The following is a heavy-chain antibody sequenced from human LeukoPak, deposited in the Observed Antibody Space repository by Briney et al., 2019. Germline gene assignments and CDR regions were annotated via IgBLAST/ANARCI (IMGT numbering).Heavy chain of an antibody. CDR1: GYIFSSYY. Sequence: ASVKVSCKASGYIFSSYYMHWVRQVPGQGFEWMGVINPSGGGATYAQKFQGRVTMSRDTSTSTIYMELTSLRSEDTAVYYCARDIVGRDTDAENFQHWGQGTLVTVSS. CDR3: ARDIVGRDTDAENFQH. V-gene: IGHV1-46*01. J-gene: IGHJ1*01. D-gene: IGHD3-10*01. CDR2: INPSGGGA.